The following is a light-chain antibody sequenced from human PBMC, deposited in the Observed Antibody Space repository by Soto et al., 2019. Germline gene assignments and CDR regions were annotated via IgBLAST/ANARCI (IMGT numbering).Light chain of an antibody. J-gene: IGKJ1*01. Sequence: EIVLTQSPATLSLSPGERATLSCRASQSISNKLGWYQQKPGQAPRLLISDASNRAAGIPGRFSGSGSGTDFTLTISSLEPEDYAIYYCQQRSNAWTFGQGTKVDIK. CDR2: DAS. CDR1: QSISNK. CDR3: QQRSNAWT. V-gene: IGKV3-11*01.